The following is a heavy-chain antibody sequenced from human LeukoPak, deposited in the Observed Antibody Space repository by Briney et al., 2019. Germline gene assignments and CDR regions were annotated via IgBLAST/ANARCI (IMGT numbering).Heavy chain of an antibody. Sequence: GESLKISCAASGFTFSSYWMTWVRQAPGKGLEWVANIKQDGSEKYSVGSVKGRFTISRDNAKNSLYMQMNSLRAEDTAVYYCARVMSASVWRTYGSYYYYYYMDVWGKGTTVTVSS. J-gene: IGHJ6*03. CDR3: ARVMSASVWRTYGSYYYYYYMDV. CDR1: GFTFSSYW. V-gene: IGHV3-7*01. CDR2: IKQDGSEK. D-gene: IGHD3-16*01.